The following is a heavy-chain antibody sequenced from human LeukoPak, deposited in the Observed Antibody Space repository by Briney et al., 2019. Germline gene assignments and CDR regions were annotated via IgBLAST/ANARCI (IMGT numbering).Heavy chain of an antibody. CDR2: IIPIFGTA. Sequence: SVKVSCKASGGTFSSYAISWVRQAPGQGLEWMGRIIPIFGTANYAQKFQGRVTITTDESTSTAYMELSSLRSEDTAVYHCATVRGYSYGFGYWGQGTLVTVSS. CDR3: ATVRGYSYGFGY. V-gene: IGHV1-69*05. D-gene: IGHD5-18*01. CDR1: GGTFSSYA. J-gene: IGHJ4*02.